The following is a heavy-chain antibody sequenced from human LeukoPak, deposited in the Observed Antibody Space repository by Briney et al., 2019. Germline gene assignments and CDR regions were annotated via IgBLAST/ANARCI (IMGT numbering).Heavy chain of an antibody. Sequence: GGSLRLSCAASVFTFSSYSMKWVRQAPGKGLEWVSSISSSSSYIYYADSVKGRFTISIDNAKISLDLQMNSLRAEDTAVYYCASLKTIVATSDIWGKGTTVTFSS. V-gene: IGHV3-21*01. CDR3: ASLKTIVATSDI. CDR2: ISSSSSYI. J-gene: IGHJ3*02. D-gene: IGHD5-12*01. CDR1: VFTFSSYS.